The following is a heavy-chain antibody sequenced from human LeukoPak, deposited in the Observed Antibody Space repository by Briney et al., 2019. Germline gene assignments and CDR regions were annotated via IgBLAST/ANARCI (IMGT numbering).Heavy chain of an antibody. D-gene: IGHD6-13*01. Sequence: GGSLRLSCAASGFTFSSYWMHWVRQAPRKGLVWVSRINSDGGSTNYADSVKGRFTISRDNAKNTLYLQMNSLRAEDTAVYYCAGAQQPAPWFDPWGQGTLVTVSS. J-gene: IGHJ5*02. V-gene: IGHV3-74*01. CDR3: AGAQQPAPWFDP. CDR2: INSDGGST. CDR1: GFTFSSYW.